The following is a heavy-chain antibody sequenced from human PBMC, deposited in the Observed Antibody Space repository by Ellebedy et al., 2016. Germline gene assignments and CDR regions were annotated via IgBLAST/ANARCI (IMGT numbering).Heavy chain of an antibody. CDR1: GGTFSDYY. CDR2: INPIGSS. V-gene: IGHV4-34*01. CDR3: AREGRFATYWFDP. Sequence: SETLSLTXAVYGGTFSDYYWSWIRQPPGKGLKWIGEINPIGSSHCNPSLKSRVTISVATSKNQFSLKLRSVTAADTAVYYCAREGRFATYWFDPWGQGTLVPVSS. J-gene: IGHJ5*02. D-gene: IGHD3-10*01.